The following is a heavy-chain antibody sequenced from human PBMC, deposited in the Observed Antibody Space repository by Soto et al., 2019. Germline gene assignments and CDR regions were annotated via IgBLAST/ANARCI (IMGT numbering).Heavy chain of an antibody. D-gene: IGHD3-9*01. CDR2: IKSRAAGGTT. CDR1: GFTVSDAW. V-gene: IGHV3-15*07. J-gene: IGHJ4*01. CDR3: TTDSHLSSIFVRFDY. Sequence: EVQLVESGGGLVKPGESLRLSCAASGFTVSDAWVNWVRQAPGQGLEWVGRIKSRAAGGTTDYRASVIGRFAISRDDSNNMVYLHISSLKTEDSAVYYCTTDSHLSSIFVRFDYWGRGTRVTVSS.